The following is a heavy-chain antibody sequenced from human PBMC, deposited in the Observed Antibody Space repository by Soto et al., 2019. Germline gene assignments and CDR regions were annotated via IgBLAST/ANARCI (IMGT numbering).Heavy chain of an antibody. CDR3: ARRQDVIAVAATVEGLCGLVV. CDR1: GYTFTGYY. J-gene: IGHJ6*02. Sequence: ASVKVSCKASGYTFTGYYMHWVRQAPGQGLEWMGWINPNSGGTNYAQKFQGWVTMTRDTSISTAYMELSRLRSDDTAVYYCARRQDVIAVAATVEGLCGLVVWGE. V-gene: IGHV1-2*04. CDR2: INPNSGGT. D-gene: IGHD6-13*01.